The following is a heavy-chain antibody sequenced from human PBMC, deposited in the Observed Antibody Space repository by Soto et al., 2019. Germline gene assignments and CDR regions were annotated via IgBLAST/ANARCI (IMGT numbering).Heavy chain of an antibody. D-gene: IGHD6-13*01. J-gene: IGHJ4*02. CDR1: GFTFNTYV. Sequence: QVQLVESGGGVVQPGRSLRLSCAASGFTFNTYVMHWVRQVPGRGLEWVAVISYDGRSQYYADSVKGRFTISRDNSKNTLSLQMSSLVIEDSATYYCAREMKGYIAAAMCDCWGQGTLVTVSS. CDR2: ISYDGRSQ. V-gene: IGHV3-30-3*01. CDR3: AREMKGYIAAAMCDC.